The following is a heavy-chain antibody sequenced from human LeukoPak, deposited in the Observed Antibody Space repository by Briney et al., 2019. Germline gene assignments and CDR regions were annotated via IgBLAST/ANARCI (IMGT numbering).Heavy chain of an antibody. CDR1: GFTFSSYG. J-gene: IGHJ5*02. CDR3: ARIRLAAANWFDP. V-gene: IGHV3-30*02. CDR2: IRYDGSNK. Sequence: PGGSLRLSCAASGFTFSSYGMHWVRQAPGKGLEWVAFIRYDGSNKYYADSVKGRFTISRDNSKNTLYLQMNSLRAEDTAVYYCARIRLAAANWFDPWGQGTLVTVSS. D-gene: IGHD6-13*01.